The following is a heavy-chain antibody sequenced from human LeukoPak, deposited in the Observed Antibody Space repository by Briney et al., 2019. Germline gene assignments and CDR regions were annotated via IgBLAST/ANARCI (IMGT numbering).Heavy chain of an antibody. CDR2: ISGTGGST. Sequence: GGSLRLSCAASGFTFTTYTMAWVRQAPGKGLEWVSTISGTGGSTAYADSVKGRFTISRDNSKNTLYLQMNSLRAEDTAIYFCSKHPSTGFYYFDFWGQGTLVNVSS. J-gene: IGHJ4*02. CDR3: SKHPSTGFYYFDF. CDR1: GFTFTTYT. D-gene: IGHD6-19*01. V-gene: IGHV3-23*01.